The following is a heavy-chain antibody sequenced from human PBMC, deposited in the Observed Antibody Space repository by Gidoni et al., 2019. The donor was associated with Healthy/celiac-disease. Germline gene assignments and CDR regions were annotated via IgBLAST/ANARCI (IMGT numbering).Heavy chain of an antibody. J-gene: IGHJ6*02. V-gene: IGHV3-11*01. CDR2: ISSSGSTI. CDR1: GFTFSDYY. D-gene: IGHD4-4*01. Sequence: QVQLVESGGGLVKPGGSLRLSCAASGFTFSDYYMSWIRQAPGKGLEWVSYISSSGSTIYYADSVKGRFTISRDNAKNSLYLQMNSLRAEDTAVYYCAGEYSNYPHYYYYGMDVWGQGTTVTVSS. CDR3: AGEYSNYPHYYYYGMDV.